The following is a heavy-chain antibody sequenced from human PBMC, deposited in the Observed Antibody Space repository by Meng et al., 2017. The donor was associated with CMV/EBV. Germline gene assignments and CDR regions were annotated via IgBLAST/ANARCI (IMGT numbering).Heavy chain of an antibody. CDR2: IHYSGST. D-gene: IGHD2-15*01. V-gene: IGHV4-59*01. J-gene: IGHJ6*02. CDR1: GGSISSYY. CDR3: ARGGGICSGGSCYPLGYYGMDV. Sequence: GSLRLSCTVSGGSISSYYWSWIRQPPGKGLEWIGYIHYSGSTNYNPSLKSRVTISVDTSKNRFSLKLSSVTAADTAVYYCARGGGICSGGSCYPLGYYGMDVWGQGTTVTVSS.